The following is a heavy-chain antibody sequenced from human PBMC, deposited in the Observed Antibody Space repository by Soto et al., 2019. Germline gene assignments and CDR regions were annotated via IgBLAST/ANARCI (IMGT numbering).Heavy chain of an antibody. CDR2: ISAYNDNT. CDR3: ARGATPIDY. D-gene: IGHD2-15*01. J-gene: IGHJ4*02. CDR1: GYTFTNFG. V-gene: IGHV1-18*01. Sequence: QVQLVQSGAEVKKPGASVKVSCKTSGYTFTNFGLSWVRQAPGQGLEWMGWISAYNDNTNYAQNFQGRVTMPTDTSPRTAYMELRSMRSDDTAVYYWARGATPIDYWGQGTLVTVSS.